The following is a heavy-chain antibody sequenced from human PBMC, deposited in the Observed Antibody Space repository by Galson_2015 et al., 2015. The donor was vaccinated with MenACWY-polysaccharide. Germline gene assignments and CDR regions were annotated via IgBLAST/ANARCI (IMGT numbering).Heavy chain of an antibody. CDR1: GFTFSNYW. J-gene: IGHJ4*02. D-gene: IGHD6-6*01. CDR3: ATVSFPGAVRPGTLDY. CDR2: IKQDGSEK. V-gene: IGHV3-7*01. Sequence: SLRLSCAASGFTFSNYWMTWVRQAPGKGLEWVANIKQDGSEKYYVDSVKGRFTISRDNAKNSPYLQMISLRAEDTAVYYCATVSFPGAVRPGTLDYWGQGTLVTVSS.